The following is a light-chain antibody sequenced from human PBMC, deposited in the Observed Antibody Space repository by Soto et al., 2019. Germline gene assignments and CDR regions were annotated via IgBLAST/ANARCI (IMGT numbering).Light chain of an antibody. V-gene: IGKV3-15*01. J-gene: IGKJ3*01. CDR1: QSVSSN. Sequence: ETVMTQSPGTLSVSPGERATLSCRASQSVSSNLAWYQQRPGQAPRLLIYGASTRATGIPARFSCSGSGTEFTLTISSLQSEDFAFYYCQQYNKWPLFTFGPGTRVDIK. CDR3: QQYNKWPLFT. CDR2: GAS.